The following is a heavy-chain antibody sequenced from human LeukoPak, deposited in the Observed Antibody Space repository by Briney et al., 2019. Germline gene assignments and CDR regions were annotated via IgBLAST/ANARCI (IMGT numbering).Heavy chain of an antibody. Sequence: SETLSLTCTVSGVSVSSYYWSWIRQPPGKGPEWIGYIYYSGSNNYNPSLKSRVTISVDTSKNQFSLKLSSVTAADTAVYYCARVGYCSGGSCYSGSYYYYGMDVWGQGTTVTVSS. CDR2: IYYSGSN. V-gene: IGHV4-59*02. CDR3: ARVGYCSGGSCYSGSYYYYGMDV. J-gene: IGHJ6*02. D-gene: IGHD2-15*01. CDR1: GVSVSSYY.